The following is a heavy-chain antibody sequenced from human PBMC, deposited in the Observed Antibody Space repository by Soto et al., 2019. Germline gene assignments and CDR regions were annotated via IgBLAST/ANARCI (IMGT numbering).Heavy chain of an antibody. CDR3: AREAVVVVAATEYYYGMDV. D-gene: IGHD2-15*01. V-gene: IGHV3-21*01. CDR1: GFIFSSYS. CDR2: ISSSSTYI. Sequence: EVQLVESGGGLGKPGGSLRLSCAASGFIFSSYSLNWVRQAPGKGLEWVSSISSSSTYIYYADSVKGRFTISRDNAENSLYLQMNSLRAEDTAVYYCAREAVVVVAATEYYYGMDVWGQGTTVTVSS. J-gene: IGHJ6*02.